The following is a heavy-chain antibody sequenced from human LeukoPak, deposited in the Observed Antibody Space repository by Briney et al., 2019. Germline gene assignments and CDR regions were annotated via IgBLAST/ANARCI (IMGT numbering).Heavy chain of an antibody. CDR2: INPKNGGS. D-gene: IGHD3-16*01. CDR3: ARASFWESPINWSAP. CDR1: GYTFTCYY. J-gene: IGHJ5*02. Sequence: ASVKVSCKASGYTFTCYYMHWVRQAPGQGLEWVGWINPKNGGSNYAQKFQGRVTMTRDRSISTAYMELSRLTSDDTAVYYCARASFWESPINWSAPWGQGTLVTVSS. V-gene: IGHV1-2*02.